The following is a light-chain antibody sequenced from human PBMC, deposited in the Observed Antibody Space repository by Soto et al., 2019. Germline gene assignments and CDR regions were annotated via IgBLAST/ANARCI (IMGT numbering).Light chain of an antibody. CDR3: QHYNSYSEA. Sequence: DIQMTQCTSSLSASVGDRVTITCGASQRISTWMAWYQQKPRKAPKLLISDASSLETGVPSRFSGSGSGTEFTLTISSLQPDDFAPYYCQHYNSYSEAFGQGTKVAIK. V-gene: IGKV1-5*01. J-gene: IGKJ1*01. CDR1: QRISTW. CDR2: DAS.